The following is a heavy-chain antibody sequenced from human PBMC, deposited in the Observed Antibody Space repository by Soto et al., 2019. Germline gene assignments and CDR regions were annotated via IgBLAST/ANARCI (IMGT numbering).Heavy chain of an antibody. Sequence: EVQLVESGGGLVKPGGSLRLSCAASGFTFSSYSMNWVRQAPGKGLEWVSSISSSSSYIYYADSVKGRFTISRDNAKNSLYLQMNSLRAEDTAVYYCARDIPLPYCYDCSGDSFDYWGQGTLVTVSS. CDR3: ARDIPLPYCYDCSGDSFDY. CDR1: GFTFSSYS. V-gene: IGHV3-21*01. D-gene: IGHD3-22*01. CDR2: ISSSSSYI. J-gene: IGHJ4*02.